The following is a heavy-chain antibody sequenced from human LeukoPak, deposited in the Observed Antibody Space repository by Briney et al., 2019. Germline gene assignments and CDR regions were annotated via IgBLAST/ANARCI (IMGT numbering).Heavy chain of an antibody. CDR3: ARSPYCSSTSCYPYYYYYYYMDV. J-gene: IGHJ6*03. CDR2: IYTSGST. V-gene: IGHV4-4*07. Sequence: KPSETLSLTCTVSGGSISSYYWSWIRQPAGEGLEWIGRIYTSGSTNYNPSLKSRVTMSVDTSKNQFSLKLSSVTAADTAVYYCARSPYCSSTSCYPYYYYYYYMDVWGKGTTVTVSS. D-gene: IGHD2-2*01. CDR1: GGSISSYY.